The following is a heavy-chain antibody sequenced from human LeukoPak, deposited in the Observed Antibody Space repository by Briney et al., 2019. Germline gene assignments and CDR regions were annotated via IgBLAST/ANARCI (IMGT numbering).Heavy chain of an antibody. CDR1: GYTFTSYG. CDR3: ARDGGYDILTGYNTPSPPGYFDL. Sequence: SVKVSCKASGYTFTSYGISWVRQAPGQGLEWMGWISAYNGNTNYAQKLQGRVTMTTDTSTSTAYMELRSLRSDDTAVYYCARDGGYDILTGYNTPSPPGYFDLWGRGTLVTVSS. V-gene: IGHV1-18*01. D-gene: IGHD3-9*01. J-gene: IGHJ2*01. CDR2: ISAYNGNT.